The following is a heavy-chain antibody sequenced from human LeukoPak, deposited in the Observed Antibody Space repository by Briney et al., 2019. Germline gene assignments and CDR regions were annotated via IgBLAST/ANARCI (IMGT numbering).Heavy chain of an antibody. V-gene: IGHV3-33*01. J-gene: IGHJ6*02. Sequence: GGSLRLSCAASGFTFSSYGMHWVRQAPGKGLEWVAVIWYDGSNKYYADSVKGRFTISRDNSKNTLYLQMNSLRAEDTAVYYCARERYNWNVYYGMDVWGQGTTVTVSS. CDR1: GFTFSSYG. CDR3: ARERYNWNVYYGMDV. CDR2: IWYDGSNK. D-gene: IGHD1-1*01.